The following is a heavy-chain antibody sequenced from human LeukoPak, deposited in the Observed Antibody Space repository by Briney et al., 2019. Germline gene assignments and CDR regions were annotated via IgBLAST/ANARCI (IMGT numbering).Heavy chain of an antibody. CDR3: ARSWGSYRYPMYYFDY. CDR2: IYPGDSDT. V-gene: IGHV5-51*01. J-gene: IGHJ4*02. D-gene: IGHD3-16*02. Sequence: GESLKISCKGSGYSFTSYWIGWVRQMPGKGLEWMGIIYPGDSDTRYSPSFQGQVTISADKSISTAYLQWSSLKASDTAMYCCARSWGSYRYPMYYFDYWGQGTLVTVSS. CDR1: GYSFTSYW.